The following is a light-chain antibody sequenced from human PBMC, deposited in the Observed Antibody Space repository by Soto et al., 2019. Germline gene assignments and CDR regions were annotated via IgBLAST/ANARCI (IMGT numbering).Light chain of an antibody. J-gene: IGKJ4*01. Sequence: IVIPLTHPYLTVSLCERATITCKSIQSVLSNSNNKNYLVWYQQKPGQPPRLLIYWASTRESGVPDRFSGSGSGTEFTLTISCLQAEDVAVYYCQLYYCFSTTFGGGGKVDIK. CDR2: WAS. V-gene: IGKV4-1*01. CDR3: QLYYCFSTT. CDR1: QSVLSNSNNKNY.